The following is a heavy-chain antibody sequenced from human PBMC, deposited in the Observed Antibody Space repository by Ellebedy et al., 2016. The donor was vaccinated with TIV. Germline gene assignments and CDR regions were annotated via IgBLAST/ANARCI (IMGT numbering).Heavy chain of an antibody. V-gene: IGHV3-21*01. Sequence: SSHEYCADSVMGRLTISRDNARNSLYLQMNSLRAEDTAVYYCARDADNSGFYYTDFFDHWGQGTLVTVSS. D-gene: IGHD3-22*01. CDR3: ARDADNSGFYYTDFFDH. J-gene: IGHJ4*01. CDR2: SSHE.